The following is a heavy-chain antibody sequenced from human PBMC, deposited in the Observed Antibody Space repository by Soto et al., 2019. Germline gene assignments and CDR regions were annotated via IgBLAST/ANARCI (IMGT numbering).Heavy chain of an antibody. CDR3: ARDRVNDLGGNSFAFDM. D-gene: IGHD2-21*02. CDR1: GFTFSTYS. Sequence: GGSLRLSCEASGFTFSTYSMSWVRQAPGKGLEWVSFISNSNSYMYYADPVKGRVTISRDNTKNSLFLQMNSLRAEDTAVYYCARDRVNDLGGNSFAFDMWGQGTMVTVSS. CDR2: ISNSNSYM. V-gene: IGHV3-21*01. J-gene: IGHJ3*02.